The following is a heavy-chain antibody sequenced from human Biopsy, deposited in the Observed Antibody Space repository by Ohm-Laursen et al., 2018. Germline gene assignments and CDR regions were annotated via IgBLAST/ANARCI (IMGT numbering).Heavy chain of an antibody. CDR2: ISPYNGDT. J-gene: IGHJ4*02. CDR1: GYTFTNYG. Sequence: SVKVSCKASGYTFTNYGISWVRQAPGQGLEWMGWISPYNGDTDYAQKLQGRVTMTTDTSTSTAYMDLRSLRSDDTAVYYCARDRWPHVTLLGLVVFDFWGQGTLVTVSS. V-gene: IGHV1-18*01. D-gene: IGHD3-3*01. CDR3: ARDRWPHVTLLGLVVFDF.